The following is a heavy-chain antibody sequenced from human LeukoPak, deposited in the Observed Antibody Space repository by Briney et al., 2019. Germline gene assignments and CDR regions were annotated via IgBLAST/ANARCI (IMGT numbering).Heavy chain of an antibody. CDR1: GFTFSSYS. V-gene: IGHV3-21*01. J-gene: IGHJ4*02. Sequence: PGGSLRLSCAASGFTFSSYSMNWVRQAPGKGLEWVSSISSSSSYIYYADSVKGRFTISRDNAKNSLYLQMNSLRAEDTAVYYCARNGGGSYQGIDYWGQGTLVTVSS. CDR2: ISSSSSYI. D-gene: IGHD1-26*01. CDR3: ARNGGGSYQGIDY.